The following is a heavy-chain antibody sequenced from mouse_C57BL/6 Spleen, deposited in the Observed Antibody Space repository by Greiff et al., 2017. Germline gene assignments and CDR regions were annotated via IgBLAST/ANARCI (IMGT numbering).Heavy chain of an antibody. V-gene: IGHV7-1*01. CDR3: ARDDGYLGYFDV. D-gene: IGHD2-3*01. CDR1: GFTFSDFY. J-gene: IGHJ1*03. CDR2: SRNKANDYTT. Sequence: EVKLMESGGGLVQSGRSLRLSCATSGFTFSDFYMEWVRQAPGKGLEWIAASRNKANDYTTEYSASVKGRFIVSRDTSQSILYLQMNALRAEDTAIYYCARDDGYLGYFDVWGTGTTVTVSS.